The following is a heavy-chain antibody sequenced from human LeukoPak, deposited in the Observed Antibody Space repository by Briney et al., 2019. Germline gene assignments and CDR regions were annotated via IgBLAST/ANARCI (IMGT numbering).Heavy chain of an antibody. D-gene: IGHD3-16*01. J-gene: IGHJ4*02. V-gene: IGHV3-48*01. CDR1: GFTFSSYN. Sequence: TGGSLRLSCAASGFTFSSYNMNWVRQAPGKGLEWISYISNSRTTIYYADSVKGRFTISRDNAKSSLYLQMNSLRAEDTAVYYCARRDPSKGWGAPGVDYWGQGTLVTVSS. CDR3: ARRDPSKGWGAPGVDY. CDR2: ISNSRTTI.